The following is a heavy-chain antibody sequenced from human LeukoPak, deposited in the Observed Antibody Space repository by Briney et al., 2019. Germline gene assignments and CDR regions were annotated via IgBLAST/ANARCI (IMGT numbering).Heavy chain of an antibody. V-gene: IGHV1-2*02. Sequence: GASVKVSCKASGYTFTGHYVHWVRQAPGQGLEWKGWINVDNGGTNYAQNFQGRVTMTRDTSISTAYMELSRLRSDDTAVYYCARPAKDYFDSNGHYSSYFFDYWGQGTLVTVSS. CDR2: INVDNGGT. CDR3: ARPAKDYFDSNGHYSSYFFDY. CDR1: GYTFTGHY. D-gene: IGHD3-22*01. J-gene: IGHJ4*02.